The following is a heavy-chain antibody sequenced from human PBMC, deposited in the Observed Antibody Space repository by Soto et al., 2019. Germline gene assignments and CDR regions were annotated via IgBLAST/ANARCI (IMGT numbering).Heavy chain of an antibody. J-gene: IGHJ4*02. CDR3: ARMHDYYDSSGQNFDY. CDR1: GGTFSSYA. V-gene: IGHV1-69*13. D-gene: IGHD3-22*01. Sequence: SVKVSCKASGGTFSSYAISGVRQAPGQGLEWMGGIIPIFGTANYAQKFQGRVTITADESTSTAYMELSSLRSEDTAVYYCARMHDYYDSSGQNFDYWGQGTLVAVCS. CDR2: IIPIFGTA.